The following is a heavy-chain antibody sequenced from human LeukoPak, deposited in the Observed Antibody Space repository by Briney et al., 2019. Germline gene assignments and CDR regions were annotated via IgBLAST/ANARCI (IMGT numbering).Heavy chain of an antibody. CDR1: GFTFSSYW. V-gene: IGHV3-7*03. CDR2: IKQDGSEK. J-gene: IGHJ4*02. D-gene: IGHD6-19*01. CDR3: ARGGIPGIAVN. Sequence: SGGSLRLSCAASGFTFSSYWMSWVRQAPGKGLEWVANIKQDGSEKYYVDSVKGRFTISRDNAKSSLYLQLNSLRAEDTAIYYCARGGIPGIAVNWGQGTLVTVSS.